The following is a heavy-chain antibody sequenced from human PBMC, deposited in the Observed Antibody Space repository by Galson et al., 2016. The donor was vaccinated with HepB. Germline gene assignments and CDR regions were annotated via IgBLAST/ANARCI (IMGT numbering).Heavy chain of an antibody. V-gene: IGHV3-72*01. Sequence: SLRLSCAASGFTFSDHYMDWVRQAPGKGLEWVGRTRNKAASYTTEYAPSVKGRFTISRADSKNSLYLQMNRRKTEDMAVYYCTRGSGKTYYHYPMDVWGQGTTVTVSS. CDR2: TRNKAASYTT. D-gene: IGHD1-14*01. J-gene: IGHJ6*02. CDR1: GFTFSDHY. CDR3: TRGSGKTYYHYPMDV.